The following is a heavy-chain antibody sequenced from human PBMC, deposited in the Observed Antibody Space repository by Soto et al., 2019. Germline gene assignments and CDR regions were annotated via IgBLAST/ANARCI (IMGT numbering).Heavy chain of an antibody. D-gene: IGHD4-17*01. CDR2: IYYSGST. Sequence: SETLSLTCTVSGGSISSSSYYWGWIRQPPGKGLEWIGSIYYSGSTYYNPSLKSRVTISVDTSKNQFSLKLSSVTAADTAVYYCARRYGYYFDYWGQGTLVTVSS. CDR1: GGSISSSSYY. CDR3: ARRYGYYFDY. V-gene: IGHV4-39*01. J-gene: IGHJ4*02.